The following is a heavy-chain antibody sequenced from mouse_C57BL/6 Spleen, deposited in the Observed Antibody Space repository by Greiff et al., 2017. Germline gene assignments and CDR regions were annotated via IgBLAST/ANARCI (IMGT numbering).Heavy chain of an antibody. Sequence: VQLQQSGAELVKPGASVKLSCKASGYTFTEYTINWVKQRSGQGLEWIGWFYPGSGSIKYNEKFKDKATLTADKSSSTVYMELSRVTSEDSAVYFCAGHDGGSNLYYAMDYWGQGTSVTVSS. D-gene: IGHD1-1*01. CDR2: FYPGSGSI. CDR3: AGHDGGSNLYYAMDY. V-gene: IGHV1-62-2*01. CDR1: GYTFTEYT. J-gene: IGHJ4*01.